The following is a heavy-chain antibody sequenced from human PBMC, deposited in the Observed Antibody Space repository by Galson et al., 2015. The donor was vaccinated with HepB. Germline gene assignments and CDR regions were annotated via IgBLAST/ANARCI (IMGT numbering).Heavy chain of an antibody. CDR3: ARARRHSTPDPHHFDY. CDR1: GFTLRNCW. J-gene: IGHJ4*02. V-gene: IGHV3-7*01. CDR2: INADGSEK. D-gene: IGHD6-13*01. Sequence: SLRLSCAASGFTLRNCWMSWVRQAPGKGLEWVANINADGSEKYYVDSVRGRFTISRDNAENSVSLQMNSLRAEDTAVYYCARARRHSTPDPHHFDYWGQGSLVTVSS.